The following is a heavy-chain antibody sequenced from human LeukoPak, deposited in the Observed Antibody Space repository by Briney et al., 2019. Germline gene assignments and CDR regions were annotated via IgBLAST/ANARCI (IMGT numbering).Heavy chain of an antibody. CDR3: ARAYSSGSPFDY. CDR2: TSAYNGNT. CDR1: GYTFTSYG. Sequence: ASVKVSCKASGYTFTSYGISWVRQAPGQGLEWMGWTSAYNGNTNYAQKLQGRVTMTTDTSTSTAYMGLRSLRSDDTAVYYCARAYSSGSPFDYWGQGTLVTVSS. D-gene: IGHD6-19*01. J-gene: IGHJ4*02. V-gene: IGHV1-18*01.